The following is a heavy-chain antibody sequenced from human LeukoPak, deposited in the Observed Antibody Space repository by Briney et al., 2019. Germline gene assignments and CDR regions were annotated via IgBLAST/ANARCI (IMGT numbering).Heavy chain of an antibody. CDR1: GFTFSKLG. CDR2: IDASGRNT. V-gene: IGHV3-23*01. CDR3: AKALYDSTGDGY. Sequence: GSLRLSCAASGFTFSKLGMTWVRQAPGKGLEWVSAIDASGRNTHYADSVRGRFSISGDNSKNTVILQMNSLRVEDTAVYYCAKALYDSTGDGYWGQGTLVTISS. J-gene: IGHJ4*02. D-gene: IGHD7-27*01.